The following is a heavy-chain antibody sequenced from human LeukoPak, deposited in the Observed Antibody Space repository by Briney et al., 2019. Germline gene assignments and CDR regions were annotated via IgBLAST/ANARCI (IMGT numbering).Heavy chain of an antibody. Sequence: GASVKVSCKASGYTFTSYAMHWVRQAPGQRLEWMGWINAGNGNTKYSQEFQGRVTITRDTSASTAYMELSSLRSEDMAVYYCARDGLWWLREGQLDFDYWGQGTLVTVSS. CDR2: INAGNGNT. J-gene: IGHJ4*02. CDR3: ARDGLWWLREGQLDFDY. D-gene: IGHD5-12*01. V-gene: IGHV1-3*03. CDR1: GYTFTSYA.